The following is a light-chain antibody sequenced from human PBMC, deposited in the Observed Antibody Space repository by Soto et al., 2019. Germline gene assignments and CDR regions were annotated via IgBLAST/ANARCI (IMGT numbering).Light chain of an antibody. CDR2: DAS. V-gene: IGKV3-20*01. J-gene: IGKJ3*01. CDR3: QQYGNSPFA. CDR1: QSVSSSY. Sequence: ESVLTQSPGTLSLSPGERATLSCRASQSVSSSYLAWYQQKPGQAPRLLIYDASSRATGIPDRFSGSGSGTDFTLTISGLEPEDFAVYYCQQYGNSPFAFGPGNKVDI.